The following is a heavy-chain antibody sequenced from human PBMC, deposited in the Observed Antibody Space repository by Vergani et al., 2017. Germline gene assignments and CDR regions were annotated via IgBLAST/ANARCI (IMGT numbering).Heavy chain of an antibody. D-gene: IGHD2-8*01. Sequence: EVQLVESGGGLVQPGGSLRLSCAASGFTFSSYEMNWVRQAPGKGLEWVAFIGSSGPYINYADSVKGRFIISRDNTNNSLFLQLRSLRAEDAAVYYCARDCTSGGCPDNYGMDVWGQGATVTVSS. V-gene: IGHV3-48*03. CDR3: ARDCTSGGCPDNYGMDV. J-gene: IGHJ6*02. CDR2: IGSSGPYI. CDR1: GFTFSSYE.